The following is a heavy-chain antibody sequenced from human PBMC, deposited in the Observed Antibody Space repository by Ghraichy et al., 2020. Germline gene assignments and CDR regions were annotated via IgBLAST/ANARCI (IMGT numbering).Heavy chain of an antibody. Sequence: ASVKVSCKASGYTFTGYYMHWVRQAPGQGLEWMGWINPNSGGTNYAQKFQGRVTMTRDTSISTAYMELSRLRSDDTAVYYCARESCSGGSCTPGFDYWGQGTLVTVSS. D-gene: IGHD2-15*01. V-gene: IGHV1-2*02. CDR1: GYTFTGYY. CDR2: INPNSGGT. CDR3: ARESCSGGSCTPGFDY. J-gene: IGHJ4*02.